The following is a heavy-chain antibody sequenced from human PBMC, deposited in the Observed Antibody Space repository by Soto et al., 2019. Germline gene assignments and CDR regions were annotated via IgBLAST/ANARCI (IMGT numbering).Heavy chain of an antibody. Sequence: ASVKVSCKASGYTFTSYDINWVRQATGQGLEWLGWMSPYTGNTYYATKVQGRLTLTTDTSTSTAFMDLGSLTSADTAVYYCAMVDLYVTPTPQDVWGQGTTVTVSS. CDR3: AMVDLYVTPTPQDV. CDR2: MSPYTGNT. D-gene: IGHD3-16*01. J-gene: IGHJ6*02. V-gene: IGHV1-18*01. CDR1: GYTFTSYD.